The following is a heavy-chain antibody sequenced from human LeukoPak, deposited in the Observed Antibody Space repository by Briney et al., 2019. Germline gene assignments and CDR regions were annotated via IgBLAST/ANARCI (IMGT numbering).Heavy chain of an antibody. Sequence: PGGSLRLSCAVSGFTFSSYTINWVRQAPGKGLEWVSSISSSSSYIYYADSVKGRFTISRDNAKNSLYLQMNSLRAEDTAVYYCARWNIAAAGHYWGQGTLVTVSS. CDR2: ISSSSSYI. CDR3: ARWNIAAAGHY. J-gene: IGHJ4*02. D-gene: IGHD6-13*01. V-gene: IGHV3-21*01. CDR1: GFTFSSYT.